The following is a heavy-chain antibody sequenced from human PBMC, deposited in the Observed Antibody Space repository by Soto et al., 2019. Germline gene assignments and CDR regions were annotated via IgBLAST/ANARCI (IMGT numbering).Heavy chain of an antibody. J-gene: IGHJ4*02. Sequence: LSLTCTVSGGSISSYYWSWIRQPPGKGLEWIGYIYYSGSTNYNPSLKSRVTISVDTSKSQFSLKLSSVAAADTAVYYCGGKNYDSSGYFDYWGQGTLVTVS. CDR3: GGKNYDSSGYFDY. D-gene: IGHD3-22*01. CDR1: GGSISSYY. V-gene: IGHV4-59*01. CDR2: IYYSGST.